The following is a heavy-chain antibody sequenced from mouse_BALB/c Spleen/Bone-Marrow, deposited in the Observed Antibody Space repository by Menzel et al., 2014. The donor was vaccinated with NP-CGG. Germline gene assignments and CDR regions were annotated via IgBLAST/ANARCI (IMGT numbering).Heavy chain of an antibody. J-gene: IGHJ3*01. CDR2: ILPGSGSI. Sequence: QVQLQQSGAELMKPGASVKISCKATGYTFSSYWIEWVKQRPGHGLDWIGEILPGSGSIKYNEKFKGKATFTADTSSNTAFMQLSGLTSEDSAVYYCANPICYSNCGFAYWGQGTLVTVSA. CDR1: GYTFSSYW. CDR3: ANPICYSNCGFAY. V-gene: IGHV1-9*01. D-gene: IGHD2-5*01.